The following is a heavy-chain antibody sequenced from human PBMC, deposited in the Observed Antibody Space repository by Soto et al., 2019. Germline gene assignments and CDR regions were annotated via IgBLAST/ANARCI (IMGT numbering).Heavy chain of an antibody. CDR3: AHAGDYDLLSFDH. V-gene: IGHV2-5*02. Sequence: QITLKESGPPLVRPAQTLTLTCAFSGFSLTTTSMGVAWIRQPPGKALEWLALIYWDDDQRYSPSLKDRLTIXXXTXXSRVVLTISNMNPEDTGTYFCAHAGDYDLLSFDHWGPGTLVTVSS. D-gene: IGHD4-17*01. CDR2: IYWDDDQ. CDR1: GFSLTTTSMG. J-gene: IGHJ4*02.